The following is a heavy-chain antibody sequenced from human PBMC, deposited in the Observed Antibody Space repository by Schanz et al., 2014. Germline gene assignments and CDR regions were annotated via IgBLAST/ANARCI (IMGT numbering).Heavy chain of an antibody. J-gene: IGHJ6*02. CDR1: GGTFSSYS. CDR3: ARAKRFGDMDV. Sequence: QVQLVQSGAEVKKPGSSVKVSCKASGGTFSSYSISWVRQAPGQGLEWMGWISAYNGHTDYAQKLQGRVTLTTDTSTSTAYMELRNLRSDATAVYYCARAKRFGDMDVWGQGTTVNVSS. CDR2: ISAYNGHT. V-gene: IGHV1-18*01. D-gene: IGHD3-10*01.